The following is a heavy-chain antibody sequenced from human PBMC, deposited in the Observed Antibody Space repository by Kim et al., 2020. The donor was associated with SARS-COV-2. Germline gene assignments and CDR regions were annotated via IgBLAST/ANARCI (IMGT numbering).Heavy chain of an antibody. D-gene: IGHD6-13*01. J-gene: IGHJ4*02. CDR3: ATSKSAAGTCWDY. Sequence: AQKFRGRVTMTEDTSTDTDYMELSSLRSEDTAVYYCATSKSAAGTCWDYWGQGTLVTVSS. V-gene: IGHV1-24*01.